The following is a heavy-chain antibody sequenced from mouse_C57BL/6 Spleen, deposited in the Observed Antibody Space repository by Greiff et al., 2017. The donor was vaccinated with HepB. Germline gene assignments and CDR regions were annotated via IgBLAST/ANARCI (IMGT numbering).Heavy chain of an antibody. CDR1: GYTFTSYW. CDR3: ARWDTTVVAPFDY. V-gene: IGHV1-7*01. J-gene: IGHJ2*01. CDR2: INPSSGYT. D-gene: IGHD1-1*01. Sequence: QVQLKQSGAELAKPGASVKLSCKASGYTFTSYWMHWVKQRPGQGLEWIGYINPSSGYTKYNQKFKDKATLTADKSSSTAYMQLSSLTYEDSAVYYCARWDTTVVAPFDYWGQGTTLTVSS.